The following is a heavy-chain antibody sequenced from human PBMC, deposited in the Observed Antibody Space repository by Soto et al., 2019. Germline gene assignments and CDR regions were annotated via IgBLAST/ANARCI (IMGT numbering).Heavy chain of an antibody. CDR1: GFTFGDYA. CDR2: IISKAYGGTK. J-gene: IGHJ3*02. Sequence: GGSLRLSCTASGFTFGDYAMSWVRQAPGKGLEWVGFIISKAYGGTKEYAASVKGRFTISRDDSKSIAYLQMNSLKTEDTAVYYCTRNLVPQYYDFWSGYWGAFDIWGQGTMVTVS. V-gene: IGHV3-49*04. CDR3: TRNLVPQYYDFWSGYWGAFDI. D-gene: IGHD3-3*01.